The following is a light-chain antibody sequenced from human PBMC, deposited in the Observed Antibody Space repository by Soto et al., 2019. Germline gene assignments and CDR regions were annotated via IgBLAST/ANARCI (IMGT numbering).Light chain of an antibody. CDR2: GAS. CDR1: QSVSSSY. CDR3: QQYNNWPLT. Sequence: EIVMTHSPATLSLSPWEIATLSCRASQSVSSSYLAWYQQKPGQVPRLLIYGASTRATDIPARFSGSGSGTDFTLTISSLQSEDFAVYYCQQYNNWPLTFGGGTKVDIK. J-gene: IGKJ4*01. V-gene: IGKV3D-15*01.